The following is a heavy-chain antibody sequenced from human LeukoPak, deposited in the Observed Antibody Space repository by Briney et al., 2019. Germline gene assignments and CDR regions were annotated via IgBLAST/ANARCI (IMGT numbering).Heavy chain of an antibody. D-gene: IGHD2-15*01. CDR1: GGSFSGYY. CDR3: GRGGRVVGFDY. Sequence: SETLSLTCAVYGGSFSGYYWSWIRQPPGKGLEWIGEIKHSGSTNYNPSLKSRVTISVDTSKNQFSLKLSSVTAADTAVYYCGRGGRVVGFDYWGQGTLVTVSS. CDR2: IKHSGST. J-gene: IGHJ4*02. V-gene: IGHV4-34*01.